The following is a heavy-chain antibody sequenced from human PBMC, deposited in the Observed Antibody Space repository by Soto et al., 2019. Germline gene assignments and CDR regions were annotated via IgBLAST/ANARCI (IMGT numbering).Heavy chain of an antibody. CDR3: ARGTLRGFLEWPPGDY. CDR1: GGSFSGYY. CDR2: INHSGST. D-gene: IGHD3-3*01. Sequence: QVQLQQWGAGLLKPSETLSLTCAVYGGSFSGYYWSWIRQPPGKGLEWIGEINHSGSTNYNPSLKSRVTISVDTSKNQFSLKLSSVTAADTAVYYCARGTLRGFLEWPPGDYWGQGTLVTVSS. J-gene: IGHJ4*02. V-gene: IGHV4-34*01.